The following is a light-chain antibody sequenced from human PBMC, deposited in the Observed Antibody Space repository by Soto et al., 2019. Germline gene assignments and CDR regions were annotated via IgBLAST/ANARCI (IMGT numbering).Light chain of an antibody. Sequence: EIVLTQSPGALSLSPGERATLSCRASQSLSSSYLAWYQQKPGQVPRLRIYAASSSATGIPDMFSGSGSGTDFTLTISRLELEDFAVYYCQQYGSSPPVYTFGQGTKLEIK. J-gene: IGKJ2*01. CDR1: QSLSSSY. CDR3: QQYGSSPPVYT. V-gene: IGKV3-20*01. CDR2: AAS.